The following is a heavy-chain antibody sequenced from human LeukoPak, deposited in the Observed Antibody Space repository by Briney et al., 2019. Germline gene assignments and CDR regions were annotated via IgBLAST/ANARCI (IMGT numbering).Heavy chain of an antibody. CDR1: GYTFTNYW. J-gene: IGHJ4*02. Sequence: GESLKISWWCSGYTFTNYWIGWVRQMPGNSLECMGIRYPGDSDTRYSPSFQGQVNISADKTISTAYLQWSRLKASDTAMYYCARLRGQWLVGGPDFDYGGQGTVVTVSS. CDR3: ARLRGQWLVGGPDFDY. D-gene: IGHD6-19*01. V-gene: IGHV5-51*01. CDR2: RYPGDSDT.